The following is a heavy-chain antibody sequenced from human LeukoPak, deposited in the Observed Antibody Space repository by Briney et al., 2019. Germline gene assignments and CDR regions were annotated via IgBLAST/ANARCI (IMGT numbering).Heavy chain of an antibody. V-gene: IGHV3-7*01. CDR3: ARGGGRELLGWSAFDI. J-gene: IGHJ3*02. CDR2: INQDGSEK. CDR1: GFIFSSFW. D-gene: IGHD1-26*01. Sequence: GGSLRLSCAASGFIFSSFWMSWVRQAPGKGLEWVANINQDGSEKYYVDSVKGRFTVSRDNAQNSLYLQMNSLRAEDTAVYYCARGGGRELLGWSAFDIWGQGTMVTVSS.